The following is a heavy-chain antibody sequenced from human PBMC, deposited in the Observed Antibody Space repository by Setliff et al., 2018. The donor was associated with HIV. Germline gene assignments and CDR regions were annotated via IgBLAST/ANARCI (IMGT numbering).Heavy chain of an antibody. D-gene: IGHD3-22*01. CDR3: ARAGYYGSTSYWEYFQH. V-gene: IGHV4-59*11. CDR2: IYYSGHI. Sequence: PSETLSLTCTVSGGSISSHYWGWIRQPPGKGLEWIGSIYYSGHINYYPSLQSRVPVSVDTSKPQFSLKVKSVTAADTAVYYCARAGYYGSTSYWEYFQHWGQGTLVTVSS. CDR1: GGSISSHY. J-gene: IGHJ1*01.